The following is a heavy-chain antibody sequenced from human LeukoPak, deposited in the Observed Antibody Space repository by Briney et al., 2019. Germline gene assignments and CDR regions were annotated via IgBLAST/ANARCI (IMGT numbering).Heavy chain of an antibody. J-gene: IGHJ4*02. Sequence: SVKVSCKASGGTFISYAISWVRQAPGQGLEWMGGIIPIFGTANYAQKFQGRVTITADESTSTAYMELSSLRSEDTAVYYCARYLWSGYPPPPFDHWGQGTLVTVSS. CDR3: ARYLWSGYPPPPFDH. D-gene: IGHD3-3*01. CDR2: IIPIFGTA. CDR1: GGTFISYA. V-gene: IGHV1-69*13.